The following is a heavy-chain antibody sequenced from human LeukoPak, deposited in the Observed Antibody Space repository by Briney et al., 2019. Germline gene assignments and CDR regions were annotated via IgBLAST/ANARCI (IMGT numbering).Heavy chain of an antibody. CDR2: IKQDGSEK. Sequence: GGSLRLSCAASGLTFSSYWMTWVRQAPRKGLEWVANIKQDGSEKYYVDSVKGRFTISKDNAKNSLYLQMNSLRAEDTAVYYCARDLSRSFSMIRGLIQHREFDFWGRGTLVTVSS. CDR3: ARDLSRSFSMIRGLIQHREFDF. D-gene: IGHD3-10*01. J-gene: IGHJ4*02. V-gene: IGHV3-7*01. CDR1: GLTFSSYW.